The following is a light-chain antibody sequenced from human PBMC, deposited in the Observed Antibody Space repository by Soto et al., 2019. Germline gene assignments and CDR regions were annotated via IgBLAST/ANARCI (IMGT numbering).Light chain of an antibody. CDR2: GAS. V-gene: IGKV3-20*01. CDR3: QQYGSSPPYT. Sequence: EIVLTQSPGTLSLSPGERATLSCRASQSVSSSYLAWYHQKPGQAPRLLLYGASSMATGIPDRFSGSGSGTDFTLLSSRLEQEGCAVYYCQQYGSSPPYTFGQGTKLEIK. CDR1: QSVSSSY. J-gene: IGKJ2*01.